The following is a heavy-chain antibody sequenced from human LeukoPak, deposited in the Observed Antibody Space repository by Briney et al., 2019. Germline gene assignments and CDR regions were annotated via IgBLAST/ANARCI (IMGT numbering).Heavy chain of an antibody. J-gene: IGHJ6*03. CDR1: GYSITTGYY. CDR3: ARAPGSAYHYMDV. CDR2: ISHSATT. D-gene: IGHD3-10*01. Sequence: KPSETLSLTCTVSGYSITTGYYWGWLRQSPGTGLEWIGSISHSATTYYNPSFKSRVTIFLDTSKNQFSLKLTSVTAADTAAYYCARAPGSAYHYMDVWGKGTMVTVSS. V-gene: IGHV4-38-2*02.